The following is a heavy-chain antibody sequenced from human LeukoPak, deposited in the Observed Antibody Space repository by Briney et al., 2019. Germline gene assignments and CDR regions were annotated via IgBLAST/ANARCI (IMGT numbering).Heavy chain of an antibody. V-gene: IGHV3-30-3*01. CDR3: ARGQARAYYYDSSGYYSD. Sequence: GGSPRLSCAASGFTFSSYAMHWVRQASGKGLEWVAVISYDGSNKYYADSVKGRFTISRDNSKNTLYLQMNSLRAEDTAVYYCARGQARAYYYDSSGYYSDWGQGTLVTVSS. D-gene: IGHD3-22*01. CDR1: GFTFSSYA. J-gene: IGHJ4*02. CDR2: ISYDGSNK.